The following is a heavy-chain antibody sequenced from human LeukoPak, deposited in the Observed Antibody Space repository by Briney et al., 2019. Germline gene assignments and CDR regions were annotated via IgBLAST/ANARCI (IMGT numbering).Heavy chain of an antibody. D-gene: IGHD3-16*01. J-gene: IGHJ6*02. Sequence: PGGSLRLSCAASGFTFSSYSMTWVRQAPGKGLEWVSSISSSSSYIYYADSVKGRFTISRDNAKNSLYLQMNSLRAEDTAVYYCARDGGIIRFGGQDVWGQGTTVIVS. V-gene: IGHV3-21*01. CDR2: ISSSSSYI. CDR3: ARDGGIIRFGGQDV. CDR1: GFTFSSYS.